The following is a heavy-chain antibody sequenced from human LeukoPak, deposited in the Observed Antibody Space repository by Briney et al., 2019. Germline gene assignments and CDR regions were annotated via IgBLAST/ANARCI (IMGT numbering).Heavy chain of an antibody. CDR3: TTVDPDSSGYYYDAFDI. V-gene: IGHV3-15*01. J-gene: IGHJ3*02. Sequence: GGSLRLSCAASGFTFSNAWMSWVRQAPWKGLEWVGRIKSKTDGGTTDYAARVKGRVTISRDDSTNTLYLQMNSLKTEDTAVYYCTTVDPDSSGYYYDAFDIWGQGTMVTVSS. CDR2: IKSKTDGGTT. CDR1: GFTFSNAW. D-gene: IGHD3-22*01.